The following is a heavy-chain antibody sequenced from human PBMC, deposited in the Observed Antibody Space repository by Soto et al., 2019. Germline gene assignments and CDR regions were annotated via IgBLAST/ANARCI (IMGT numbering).Heavy chain of an antibody. Sequence: QVQLVQSGAEVKKPGASVKDSCKASGYTFTSYDINWVRQATGQGLEWMRWMNPNSGNTGYAQKFQGSVTMTMNTSISRAYMELSSARSENTAVYYCARERSYGLDLWGRGTLVTVSS. V-gene: IGHV1-8*01. CDR2: MNPNSGNT. CDR3: ARERSYGLDL. CDR1: GYTFTSYD. J-gene: IGHJ2*01. D-gene: IGHD4-17*01.